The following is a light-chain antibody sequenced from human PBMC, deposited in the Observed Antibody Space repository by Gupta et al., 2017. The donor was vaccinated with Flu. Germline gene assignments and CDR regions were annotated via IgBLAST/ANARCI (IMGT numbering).Light chain of an antibody. CDR2: SNN. CDR1: SSNIGSNT. V-gene: IGLV1-44*01. CDR3: ASWDDSRNGGV. J-gene: IGLJ3*02. Sequence: VTISCSGSSSNIGSNTVTWYQQLPRPAPNLLIYSNNQRPSGVPDRFSGSKSDTSASLAISGLQAEDEADYYCASWDDSRNGGVFGGGTKLTGL.